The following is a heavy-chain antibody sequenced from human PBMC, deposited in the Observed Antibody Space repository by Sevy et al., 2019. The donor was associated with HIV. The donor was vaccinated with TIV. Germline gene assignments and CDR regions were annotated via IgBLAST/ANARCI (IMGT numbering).Heavy chain of an antibody. CDR3: AKGYCSGGGCPRDYYCYGIDV. Sequence: GGSLRLSCAASGFTFSTYAMNWVRQAPGKGLEWVSSISGSGRSTYYADSVEGRFTISRDNSKNTLYLQMNSLRADDTAVYYCAKGYCSGGGCPRDYYCYGIDVWGQGTMVTVSS. CDR2: ISGSGRST. CDR1: GFTFSTYA. D-gene: IGHD2-15*01. V-gene: IGHV3-23*01. J-gene: IGHJ6*02.